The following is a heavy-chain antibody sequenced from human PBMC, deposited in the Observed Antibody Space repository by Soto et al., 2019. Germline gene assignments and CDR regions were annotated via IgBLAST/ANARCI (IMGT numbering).Heavy chain of an antibody. J-gene: IGHJ6*02. CDR3: ARDLVAVAGTNYYYYGMDV. V-gene: IGHV1-18*01. CDR1: GYTFTSYG. Sequence: QVQLVQSGAEVKKPGASVKVSCKASGYTFTSYGISWVRQAPGQGLEWMGWISAYNGNTNYAQKLQGRVTMTTDTSTSKAYRELRSLRSDVTAVYYCARDLVAVAGTNYYYYGMDVWGQGTTVTVSS. D-gene: IGHD6-19*01. CDR2: ISAYNGNT.